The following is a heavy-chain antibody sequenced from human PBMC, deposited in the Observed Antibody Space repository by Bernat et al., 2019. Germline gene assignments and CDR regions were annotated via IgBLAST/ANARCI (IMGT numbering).Heavy chain of an antibody. Sequence: EVQLVQSGAEVKKPGDSLKISCKGSGYRFTDYWIAWVRQMPGKGLEWMAIIYPRDSDSTYNPSFQGQVTISADTSINTAYLQWTSLKASDTATYYCARRQGREQGWVPYDYWGQGTPVTVSS. V-gene: IGHV5-51*03. J-gene: IGHJ4*02. D-gene: IGHD1/OR15-1a*01. CDR1: GYRFTDYW. CDR2: IYPRDSDS. CDR3: ARRQGREQGWVPYDY.